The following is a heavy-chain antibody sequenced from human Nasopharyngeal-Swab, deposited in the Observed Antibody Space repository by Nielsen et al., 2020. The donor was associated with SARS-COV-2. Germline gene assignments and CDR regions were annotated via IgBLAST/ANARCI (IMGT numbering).Heavy chain of an antibody. J-gene: IGHJ4*02. CDR2: IYYSGST. D-gene: IGHD4-17*01. CDR3: AREVDDYGDYPGSLVFDY. V-gene: IGHV4-59*13. Sequence: PGKGLEWIGYIYYSGSTNYNPSLRSRVTISVDTSKNQFSLKLSSVTAADTAVYYCAREVDDYGDYPGSLVFDYWGQGTLVTVSS.